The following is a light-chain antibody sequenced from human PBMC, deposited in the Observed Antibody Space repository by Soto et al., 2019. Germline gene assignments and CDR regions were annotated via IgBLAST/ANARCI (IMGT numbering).Light chain of an antibody. CDR3: HQRSDWPPIT. J-gene: IGKJ5*01. V-gene: IGKV3-11*01. Sequence: DTVLTQSPAALSLSPGETATLSCRASQSVRGHLAWYQHKPGQAPRLLIYDASYRATGVPLRFSGSGSGTDFTLTISSLESGDSATYYCHQRSDWPPITFGQGTRLEIK. CDR1: QSVRGH. CDR2: DAS.